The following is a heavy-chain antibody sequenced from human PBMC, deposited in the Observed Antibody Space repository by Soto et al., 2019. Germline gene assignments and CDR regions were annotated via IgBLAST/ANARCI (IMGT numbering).Heavy chain of an antibody. CDR3: VRISAAASNAFDI. V-gene: IGHV3-72*01. D-gene: IGHD6-13*01. Sequence: EVQVVESGGGLVQPGGSLRLSCAGSGFRFSDHYMDWVRQAPGKGLEWVGRSRNRPKKYTTEYAASVKGRFTISRDDSKNSLYLQMNSLKTEDTAIYYSVRISAAASNAFDIWGQGTMVTVSS. CDR1: GFRFSDHY. CDR2: SRNRPKKYTT. J-gene: IGHJ3*02.